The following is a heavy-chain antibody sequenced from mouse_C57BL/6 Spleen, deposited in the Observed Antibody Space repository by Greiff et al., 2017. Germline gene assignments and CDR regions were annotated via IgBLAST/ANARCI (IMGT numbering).Heavy chain of an antibody. Sequence: QVQLQQPGAELVRPGSSVKLSCKASGYTFTSYWMHWVKQRPIQGLEWIGNIDPSDSETHYNQKFKDKATLTVDKSSSTAYMQLSSLTSEDSAVYYCARYGDSSGYKGEVYFDYWGQGTTLTVSS. J-gene: IGHJ2*01. CDR1: GYTFTSYW. CDR2: IDPSDSET. CDR3: ARYGDSSGYKGEVYFDY. D-gene: IGHD3-2*02. V-gene: IGHV1-52*01.